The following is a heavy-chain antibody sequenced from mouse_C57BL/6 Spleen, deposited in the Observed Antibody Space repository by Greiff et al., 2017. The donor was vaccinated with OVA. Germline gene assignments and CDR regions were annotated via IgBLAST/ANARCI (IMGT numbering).Heavy chain of an antibody. CDR2: INTSNGGS. J-gene: IGHJ4*01. V-gene: IGHV1-53*01. D-gene: IGHD3-2*02. CDR1: GYTFTSYW. CDR3: ERISGYPYYAMDY. Sequence: QVHVKQSGAELVQPGASVKLSCKASGYTFTSYWMHWVHQTPGQGLEWIGNINTSNGGSNYNEKFKSKATLTVDKYASTDCMQLSSLTSKDSAVYNCERISGYPYYAMDYWGQGTSVTVSS.